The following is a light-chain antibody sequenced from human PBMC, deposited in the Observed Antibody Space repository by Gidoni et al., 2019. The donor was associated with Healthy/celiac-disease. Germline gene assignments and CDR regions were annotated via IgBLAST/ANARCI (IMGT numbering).Light chain of an antibody. J-gene: IGKJ3*01. CDR1: QSLLHSNGYNY. V-gene: IGKV2-28*01. CDR2: LGS. CDR3: MQSLQTPRT. Sequence: DIVMTQFPLSLPVTPGEPASISCRSSQSLLHSNGYNYLDWYLQKPGQSPQLLIYLGSNRASGVPDRFSSSGSGTDFTLKISKVEAEDVGVYYCMQSLQTPRTFXPXTKVDIK.